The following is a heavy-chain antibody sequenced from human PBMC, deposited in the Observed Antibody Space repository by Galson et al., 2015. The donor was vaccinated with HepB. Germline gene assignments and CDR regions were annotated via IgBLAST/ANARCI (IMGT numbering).Heavy chain of an antibody. CDR1: GFTFSDYY. V-gene: IGHV3-11*03. J-gene: IGHJ3*02. D-gene: IGHD4/OR15-4a*01. Sequence: SLRLSCAASGFTFSDYYMSWIRQAPGKGLEWVSYISSSSSYTNYADSVKGRFTISRDNAKNSLYLQMNSLRAEDTAVYYCARSPGYGATDAFDIWGQGTMVTVSS. CDR3: ARSPGYGATDAFDI. CDR2: ISSSSSYT.